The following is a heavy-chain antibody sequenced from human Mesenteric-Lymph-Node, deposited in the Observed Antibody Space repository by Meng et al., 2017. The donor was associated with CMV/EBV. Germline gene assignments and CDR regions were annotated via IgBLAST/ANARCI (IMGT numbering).Heavy chain of an antibody. D-gene: IGHD2-21*01. CDR2: INPNSGGT. V-gene: IGHV1-2*02. CDR1: VYTFTGYY. Sequence: CKASVYTFTGYYMHWVRQAPGQGLEWMGWINPNSGGTNYAQKFQGRVTMARDTSISTAYMELSRLRSDDTAVYYCARESTAYYYFDYWGQGTLVTVSS. J-gene: IGHJ4*02. CDR3: ARESTAYYYFDY.